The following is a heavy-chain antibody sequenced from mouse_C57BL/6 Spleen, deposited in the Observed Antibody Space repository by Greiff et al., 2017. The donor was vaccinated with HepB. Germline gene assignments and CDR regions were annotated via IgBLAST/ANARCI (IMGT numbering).Heavy chain of an antibody. CDR1: GYSFTGYY. J-gene: IGHJ2*01. CDR3: AKGGFITTVVAPFDY. CDR2: INPSTGGT. Sequence: VQLQQSGPELVKPGASVKISCKASGYSFTGYYMNWVKQSPEKSLEWIGEINPSTGGTTYNQKFKAKATLTVDKSSSTAYMQLKSLTSEDSAVYYCAKGGFITTVVAPFDYWGQGTTLTVSS. V-gene: IGHV1-42*01. D-gene: IGHD1-1*01.